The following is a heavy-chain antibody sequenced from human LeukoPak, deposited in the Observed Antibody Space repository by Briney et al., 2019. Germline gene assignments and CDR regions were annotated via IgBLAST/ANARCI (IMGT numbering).Heavy chain of an antibody. CDR3: AKDRRDFWSADAFDI. CDR1: GFTFSDYS. J-gene: IGHJ3*02. V-gene: IGHV3-23*01. CDR2: ISGSGGST. Sequence: PGGSLRLSCAASGFTFSDYSINWVRQAPGKGLEWVSAISGSGGSTYYADSVRGRFTISRDNSKNTLYLQMNSLRAEDTAVYYCAKDRRDFWSADAFDIWGQGTMVTVSS. D-gene: IGHD3-3*01.